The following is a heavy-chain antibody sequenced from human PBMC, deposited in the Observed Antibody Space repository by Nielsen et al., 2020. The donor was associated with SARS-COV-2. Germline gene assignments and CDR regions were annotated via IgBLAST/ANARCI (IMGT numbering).Heavy chain of an antibody. CDR1: GDSISSSSYY. Sequence: SETLSLTCTVSGDSISSSSYYWAWIRQPPGKGLEWIGSIYYSGSTYYNTSLKSRATISLDTSKKQFSLKLTSVTAADTAVYYCARGDQHSAFDIWGQGTLVTVSS. V-gene: IGHV4-39*07. CDR2: IYYSGST. J-gene: IGHJ3*02. CDR3: ARGDQHSAFDI.